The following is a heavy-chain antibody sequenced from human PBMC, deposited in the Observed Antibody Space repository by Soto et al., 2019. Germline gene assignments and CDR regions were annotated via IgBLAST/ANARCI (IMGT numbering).Heavy chain of an antibody. CDR1: GDSITNNY. CDR3: ARDGGSYYLGPY. Sequence: PSETLSLTCTVSGDSITNNYCSWIRQPAGKGLEWIGRIYSSGSTNYNPSLKSRVTMSVDKSKNKFSLKLSSVTAADTAVYYCARDGGSYYLGPYWGRGTLVTVSS. CDR2: IYSSGST. D-gene: IGHD1-26*01. V-gene: IGHV4-4*07. J-gene: IGHJ4*01.